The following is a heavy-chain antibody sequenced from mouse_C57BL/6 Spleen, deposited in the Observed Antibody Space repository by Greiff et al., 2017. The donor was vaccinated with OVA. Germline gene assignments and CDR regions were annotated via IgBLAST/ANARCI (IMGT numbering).Heavy chain of an antibody. CDR3: ARHEGYYYGSSYRYFDV. J-gene: IGHJ1*03. D-gene: IGHD1-1*01. CDR2: FYPGSGSI. Sequence: QVQLKQSGAELVKPGASVKLSCKASGYTFTEYTIHWVKQRSGQGLEWIGWFYPGSGSIKYNEKFKDKATLTADKSSSTVYMELSRLTSEDSAVYFCARHEGYYYGSSYRYFDVWGTGTTVTVSS. V-gene: IGHV1-62-2*01. CDR1: GYTFTEYT.